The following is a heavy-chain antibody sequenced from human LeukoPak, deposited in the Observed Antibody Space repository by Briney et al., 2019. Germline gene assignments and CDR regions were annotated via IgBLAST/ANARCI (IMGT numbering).Heavy chain of an antibody. CDR1: GFTFSSYG. V-gene: IGHV3-33*01. CDR3: ARDGSDYGDYDYFDY. D-gene: IGHD4-17*01. J-gene: IGHJ4*02. Sequence: GRSLRLSCAASGFTFSSYGMHWVRQAPGKGLEWVAVIWYDGSNKYYADSVKGRFTISRDNSKNTLYLQMNSLRAEDTAVYYCARDGSDYGDYDYFDYWGQGTLVTVS. CDR2: IWYDGSNK.